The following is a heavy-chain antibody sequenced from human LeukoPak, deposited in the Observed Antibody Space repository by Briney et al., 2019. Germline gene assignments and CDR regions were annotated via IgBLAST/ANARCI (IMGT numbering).Heavy chain of an antibody. D-gene: IGHD2-2*01. CDR1: GFTFTSSA. Sequence: APGRASGKASGFTFTSSAVQWVRQARGQRLEWRGWIVVGSGNANYAQKFQERVTITRDMSTSTAYMELSSLRSEDTAVYYCAAATRAQLLFDNWGQGTLVTVSS. J-gene: IGHJ4*02. CDR3: AAATRAQLLFDN. V-gene: IGHV1-58*01. CDR2: IVVGSGNA.